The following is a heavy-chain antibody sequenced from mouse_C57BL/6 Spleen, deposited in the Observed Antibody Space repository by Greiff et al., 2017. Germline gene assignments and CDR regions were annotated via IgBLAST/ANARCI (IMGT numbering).Heavy chain of an antibody. J-gene: IGHJ4*01. CDR2: ISSGSSTI. Sequence: EVQRVESGGGLVKPGGSLKLSCAASGFTFSDYGMHWVRQAPEKGLEWVAYISSGSSTIYYADTLKGRFTISRDNAKNTLFLQMTSLRSEDTAMYDCARKREGHYAMDYWGQGTSVTVSS. V-gene: IGHV5-17*01. CDR1: GFTFSDYG. D-gene: IGHD3-3*01. CDR3: ARKREGHYAMDY.